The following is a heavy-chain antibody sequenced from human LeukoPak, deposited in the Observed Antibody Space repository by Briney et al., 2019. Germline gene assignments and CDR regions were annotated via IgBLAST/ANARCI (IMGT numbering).Heavy chain of an antibody. CDR1: GDGVSSNSAA. Sequence: SQTLSLTCAISGDGVSSNSAAWNWIRQSPSRGLEWLGRTYYRSKWYNDYAVSVKSRITINPDTSKNQFSLQLNSVTPEDTAVYYCARAVYCSSTSCYKFWFDPWGQGTLVTVSS. CDR3: ARAVYCSSTSCYKFWFDP. CDR2: TYYRSKWYN. D-gene: IGHD2-2*02. V-gene: IGHV6-1*01. J-gene: IGHJ5*02.